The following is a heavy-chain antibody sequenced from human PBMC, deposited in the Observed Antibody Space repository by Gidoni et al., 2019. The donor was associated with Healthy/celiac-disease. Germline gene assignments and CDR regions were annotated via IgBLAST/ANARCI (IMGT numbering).Heavy chain of an antibody. CDR2: ISGSGGST. J-gene: IGHJ6*03. V-gene: IGHV3-23*01. Sequence: EVQLLESGGGLVQPGGSLRLSCAASGFTFSSYAMSWVRQAPGKGLEWVSAISGSGGSTYYADSVKGRFTISRDNSKNTLYLQMNSLRAEDTAVYYCAKDLGCSSTSCKGIYYYYMDVWGKGTTVTVSS. CDR3: AKDLGCSSTSCKGIYYYYMDV. D-gene: IGHD2-2*01. CDR1: GFTFSSYA.